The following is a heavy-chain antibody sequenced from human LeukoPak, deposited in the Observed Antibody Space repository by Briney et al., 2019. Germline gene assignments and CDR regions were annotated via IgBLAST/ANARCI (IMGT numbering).Heavy chain of an antibody. CDR3: ARLGQLVPGWFGP. CDR1: GGSISSDSYY. D-gene: IGHD6-13*01. V-gene: IGHV4-39*07. CDR2: IYYSGST. Sequence: PSETLSLTCSVSGGSISSDSYYWGWIRQPPGKGPEWIGSIYYSGSTYYNPSLKSRVNISIDSSKNHFSLRLNSVTAADTAVYYCARLGQLVPGWFGPWGQGILVTVSS. J-gene: IGHJ5*02.